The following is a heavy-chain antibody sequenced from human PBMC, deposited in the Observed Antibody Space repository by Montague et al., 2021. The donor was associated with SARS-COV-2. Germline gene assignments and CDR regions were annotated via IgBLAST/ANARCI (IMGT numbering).Heavy chain of an antibody. V-gene: IGHV3-30*04. CDR1: GFTFSSYA. CDR3: ARDLTYYYGMDV. J-gene: IGHJ6*02. Sequence: YLSLSCSASGFTFSSYAMHWVRQAPGKGLEWVAVISYDGSNKYYADSVKGRFTISRDNSKNTLYLQMNSLRAEDTAVYYCARDLTYYYGMDVWGQGTTVTVSS. CDR2: ISYDGSNK.